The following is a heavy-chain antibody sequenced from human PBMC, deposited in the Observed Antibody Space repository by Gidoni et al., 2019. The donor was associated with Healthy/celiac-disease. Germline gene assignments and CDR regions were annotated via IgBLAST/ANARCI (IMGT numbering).Heavy chain of an antibody. CDR2: INSYGSST. CDR3: VVITFGGVIGAFDY. J-gene: IGHJ4*02. V-gene: IGHV3-74*01. Sequence: EVQLVESGGGLVQPGGSLRLSCAASGFTFSSYWMHWVRQAPGKGLVWVSRINSYGSSTSYADSVKGRFTISRDNAKNTLYLQMNSLRAEDTAVYYCVVITFGGVIGAFDYWGQGTLVTVSS. D-gene: IGHD3-16*02. CDR1: GFTFSSYW.